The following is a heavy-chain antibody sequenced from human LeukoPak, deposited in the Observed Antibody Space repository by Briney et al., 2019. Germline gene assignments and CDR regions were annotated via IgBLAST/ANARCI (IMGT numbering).Heavy chain of an antibody. D-gene: IGHD2-8*01. V-gene: IGHV3-21*01. CDR2: ISSSSSYI. CDR3: ARDRLEMDDI. CDR1: GFTFSSYS. Sequence: GGSLRLSCAASGFTFSSYSMNWVRQAPGKGLEWISSISSSSSYIYYADSVKGRFTISRYNAKNSLYLQMNSLRAEDTAVYYCARDRLEMDDIRGQGTMVTVSS. J-gene: IGHJ3*02.